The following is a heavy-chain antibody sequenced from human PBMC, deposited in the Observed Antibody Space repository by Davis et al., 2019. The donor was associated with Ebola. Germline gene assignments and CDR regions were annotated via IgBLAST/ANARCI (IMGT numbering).Heavy chain of an antibody. J-gene: IGHJ4*02. V-gene: IGHV1-46*01. CDR2: INPSGGTT. Sequence: ASVKVSCKASGYTLVSYYAHWVRQAPGQGLEWMGIINPSGGTTTYAQKFQGRVTITADKSTSTAYMELRSLRSDDTAVYYCARVVATILDYWGQGTLVTVSS. CDR1: GYTLVSYY. D-gene: IGHD5-12*01. CDR3: ARVVATILDY.